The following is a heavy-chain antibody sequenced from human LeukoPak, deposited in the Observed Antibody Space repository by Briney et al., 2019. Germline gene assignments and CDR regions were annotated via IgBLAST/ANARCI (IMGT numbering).Heavy chain of an antibody. CDR3: APRPGIAAAGVDY. V-gene: IGHV3-21*01. CDR1: GFTFSSYS. Sequence: GGSLRLSCAASGFTFSSYSMDWVRQAPGQGLEWVSSISSSSTYIYYADSVKGRFTISRDNAKNSLYLQMNSLRAEDTAVYYCAPRPGIAAAGVDYWGQGTLVTVSS. J-gene: IGHJ4*02. CDR2: ISSSSTYI. D-gene: IGHD6-13*01.